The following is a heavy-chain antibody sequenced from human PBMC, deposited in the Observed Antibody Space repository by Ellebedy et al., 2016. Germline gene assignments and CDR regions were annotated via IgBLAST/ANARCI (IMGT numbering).Heavy chain of an antibody. CDR3: TSGEDTRTWRDTFDI. CDR1: GFTFSSYS. J-gene: IGHJ3*02. CDR2: ISSSSSYI. Sequence: GESLKISXAASGFTFSSYSMNWVRQAPGKGLEWVSSISSSSSYIYYADSVKGLFTISRDNAKNSLYLQMNSLRAEDTAVYYCTSGEDTRTWRDTFDIWGQGTMVTVSS. D-gene: IGHD2-15*01. V-gene: IGHV3-21*01.